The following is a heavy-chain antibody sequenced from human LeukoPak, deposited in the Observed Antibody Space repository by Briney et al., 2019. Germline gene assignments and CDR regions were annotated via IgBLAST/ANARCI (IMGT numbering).Heavy chain of an antibody. CDR3: ARGPRIVGAPYSFDY. Sequence: SETLSLTCAVYGGSFSGYYWSWIRQPPGQGLEWIGEINHSGSTNYNPSLKSRVTISVDTSKNQFSLKLSSVTAADTAVYYCARGPRIVGAPYSFDYWGRGTLVTVSS. D-gene: IGHD1-26*01. V-gene: IGHV4-34*01. J-gene: IGHJ4*02. CDR2: INHSGST. CDR1: GGSFSGYY.